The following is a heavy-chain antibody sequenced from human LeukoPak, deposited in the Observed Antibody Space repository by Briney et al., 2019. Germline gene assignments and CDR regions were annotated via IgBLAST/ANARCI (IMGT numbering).Heavy chain of an antibody. CDR1: GFTFSSYI. J-gene: IGHJ4*02. CDR2: ISSSSSYI. CDR3: ARDGGWGDFDY. V-gene: IGHV3-21*01. D-gene: IGHD6-19*01. Sequence: AGGSLRLSCAASGFTFSSYIMNWVRQAPGKGLEWVSSISSSSSYIYYADSVKGRFTISRDNAKNSLYLQMNSLRAEDTAVYYCARDGGWGDFDYWGQGTLVTVSS.